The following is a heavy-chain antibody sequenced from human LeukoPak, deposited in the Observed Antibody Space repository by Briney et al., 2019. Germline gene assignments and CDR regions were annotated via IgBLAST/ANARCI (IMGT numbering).Heavy chain of an antibody. Sequence: PGRSLRLSCAASGFTFSRNGMHWVRQAPGKGLEWVAAISYDVSNKWHADSVKGRFTISRDNSKHTLYLQMNSLRAEDTGVYYCARGGYWGDYVFDFWGPGTLVTVSS. J-gene: IGHJ4*02. CDR1: GFTFSRNG. CDR2: ISYDVSNK. D-gene: IGHD4-17*01. CDR3: ARGGYWGDYVFDF. V-gene: IGHV3-30*03.